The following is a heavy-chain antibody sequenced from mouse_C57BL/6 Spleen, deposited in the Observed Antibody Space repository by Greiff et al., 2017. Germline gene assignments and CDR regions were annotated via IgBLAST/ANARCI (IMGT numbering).Heavy chain of an antibody. CDR3: ARKYDYDDGDPMDY. V-gene: IGHV2-2*01. D-gene: IGHD2-4*01. CDR1: GFSLTSYG. J-gene: IGHJ4*01. CDR2: IWSGGST. Sequence: QVQLKESGPGLVQPSQSLSITCTVSGFSLTSYGVHWVRQSPGKGLEWLGVIWSGGSTDYNAAFISRLSISKDNSKSQVFFKMNSLQADDTAIYXCARKYDYDDGDPMDYWGQGTSVTVSS.